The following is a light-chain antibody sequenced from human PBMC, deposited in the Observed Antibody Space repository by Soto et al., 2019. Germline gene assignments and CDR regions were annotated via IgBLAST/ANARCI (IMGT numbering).Light chain of an antibody. V-gene: IGKV3-20*01. J-gene: IGKJ4*01. CDR2: GTS. Sequence: EIVLTQSPGTLSLSPGEGATLSCRASQSVSSNYFAWYQQKAGQAPRLLIYGTSRRATGIPDRFSGSGSGTDFTLTITRLEPEDFAVYFCQQHSGSSLTFGGGSRVEFK. CDR3: QQHSGSSLT. CDR1: QSVSSNY.